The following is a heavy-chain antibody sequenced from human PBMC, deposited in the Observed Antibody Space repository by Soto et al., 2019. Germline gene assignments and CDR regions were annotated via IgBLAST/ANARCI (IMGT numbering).Heavy chain of an antibody. CDR2: IYLSDSDT. D-gene: IGHD4-4*01. CDR1: GHRLTTYW. J-gene: IGHJ5*02. CDR3: ATNFDYNGYFDP. V-gene: IGHV5-51*01. Sequence: PXESLKVSWQTSGHRLTTYWFALVLQMPGKGLEWMGIIYLSDSDTIYSPSAQGHFTISADKSIKTAYLQWSSLKASDTAIYYCATNFDYNGYFDPWGQGTQVTVSS.